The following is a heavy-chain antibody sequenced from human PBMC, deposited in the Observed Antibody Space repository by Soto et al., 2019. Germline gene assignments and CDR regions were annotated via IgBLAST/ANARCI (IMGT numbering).Heavy chain of an antibody. CDR2: IYHSGST. V-gene: IGHV4-4*02. D-gene: IGHD3-10*01. J-gene: IGHJ4*02. CDR3: AARFGELLSVNY. Sequence: PSETLSLTCAVSSGSISSSNWWSWVRQPPGKGLEWIGEIYHSGSTNYNPSLKSRVTISVDKSKNQFSLKLSSVTAADTAVYYCAARFGELLSVNYWGQGTLVTVSS. CDR1: SGSISSSNW.